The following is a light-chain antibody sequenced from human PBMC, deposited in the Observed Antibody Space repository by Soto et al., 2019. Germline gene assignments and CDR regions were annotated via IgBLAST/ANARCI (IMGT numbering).Light chain of an antibody. CDR3: QQRSNWPLT. CDR2: DAS. V-gene: IGKV3-11*01. Sequence: DIVMTQSPSILSVSPGERATLSCRASQSVGINVAWYQQKAGQAPRLLIYDASNRAAGIPARFSGSGSGTDFTLTISSLEPEDFAVYYCQQRSNWPLTFGGGTKVDIK. CDR1: QSVGIN. J-gene: IGKJ4*01.